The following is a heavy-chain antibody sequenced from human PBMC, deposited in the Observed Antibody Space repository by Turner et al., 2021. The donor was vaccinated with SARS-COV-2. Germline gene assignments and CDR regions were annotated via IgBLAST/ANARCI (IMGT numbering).Heavy chain of an antibody. CDR3: ARDPNAGYYYMDV. V-gene: IGHV3-33*01. D-gene: IGHD2-8*01. Sequence: QVQLVESGGGVVQPGRSLRLSCAASGFTFSSYGMHWVRQAPGKGLEWVAVIWYDGSNKYYADSVKGRFTISRDNSKNTLYLRMNSLRAEDTAVYYCARDPNAGYYYMDVWGKGTTVTVSS. CDR2: IWYDGSNK. CDR1: GFTFSSYG. J-gene: IGHJ6*03.